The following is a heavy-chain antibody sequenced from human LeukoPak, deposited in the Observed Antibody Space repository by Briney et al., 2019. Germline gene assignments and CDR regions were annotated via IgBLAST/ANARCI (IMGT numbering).Heavy chain of an antibody. V-gene: IGHV1-69*04. D-gene: IGHD2/OR15-2a*01. Sequence: SVKVSCKASGYTFTSYGISWVRQAPGQGLEWMGRIIPILGIANYAQKFQGRVTITADKSTSTAYMELSSLRSEDTAVYYCASDYLNRDAFDIWGQGTMVTVSS. CDR3: ASDYLNRDAFDI. CDR1: GYTFTSYG. J-gene: IGHJ3*02. CDR2: IIPILGIA.